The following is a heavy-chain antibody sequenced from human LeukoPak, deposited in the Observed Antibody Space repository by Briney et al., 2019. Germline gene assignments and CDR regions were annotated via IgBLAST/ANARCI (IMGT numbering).Heavy chain of an antibody. D-gene: IGHD1-26*01. CDR1: GYTLAKLP. CDR2: FAPEDSET. J-gene: IGHJ4*02. V-gene: IGHV1-24*01. Sequence: PWAPVTVSCKLSGYTLAKLPMHWVRQAPGKGLEWMGGFAPEDSETIYAQKFQGRVTMTEDISSDTAYMELSSLRSEDTAIYYCVTGIVILPATTYYFDTWGQGTLVTVSS. CDR3: VTGIVILPATTYYFDT.